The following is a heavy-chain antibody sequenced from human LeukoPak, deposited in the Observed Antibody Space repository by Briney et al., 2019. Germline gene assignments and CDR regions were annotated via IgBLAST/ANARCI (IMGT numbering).Heavy chain of an antibody. CDR3: ARERCGGDCYADY. CDR2: IWYDGSNK. CDR1: GFTFSSYD. V-gene: IGHV3-33*01. Sequence: GGSLRLSCAASGFTFSSYDMHWVRQAPGKGLEWVAVIWYDGSNKYYADSVKGRFTISRDNSKNTLYLQMNSLRAEDTAVYYCARERCGGDCYADYWGQGTLVTVSS. D-gene: IGHD2-21*02. J-gene: IGHJ4*02.